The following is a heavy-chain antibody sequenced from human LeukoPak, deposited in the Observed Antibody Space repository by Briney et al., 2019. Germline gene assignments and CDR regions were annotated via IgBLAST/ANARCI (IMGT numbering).Heavy chain of an antibody. CDR3: ARGPTRYYYYDSSGYYDY. CDR2: IYYSGST. Sequence: SETLCLTCTVSGGSISSYYWSWIRQPPGKGLEWIGYIYYSGSTNYNPSLKSRVTISVDTYKNQFSLKLSSVTAADTAVYYCARGPTRYYYYDSSGYYDYWGQGTLVTVSS. V-gene: IGHV4-59*01. D-gene: IGHD3-22*01. J-gene: IGHJ4*02. CDR1: GGSISSYY.